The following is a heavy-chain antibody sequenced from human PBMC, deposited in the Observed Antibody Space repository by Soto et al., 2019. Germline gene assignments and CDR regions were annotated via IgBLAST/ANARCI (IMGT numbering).Heavy chain of an antibody. CDR2: TSYDGSNR. Sequence: QVQLVESGGGVVQPGRSLRLSCAASGFTLSSYGMHWVRQAPGKGLEWVAITSYDGSNRYYADSVRGRFTFSRDNSKNTLDLQRNSLRAEETAIYYCAKDTRTAVAVSYSFDYWGQGTLVTVSS. CDR1: GFTLSSYG. V-gene: IGHV3-30*18. D-gene: IGHD6-19*01. CDR3: AKDTRTAVAVSYSFDY. J-gene: IGHJ4*02.